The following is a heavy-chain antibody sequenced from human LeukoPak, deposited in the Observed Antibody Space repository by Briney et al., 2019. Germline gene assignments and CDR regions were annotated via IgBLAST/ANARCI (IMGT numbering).Heavy chain of an antibody. Sequence: ASVKVSSKASGYTFTSYDINWERQAPGQGLEWMGGMNPYSGNTGYAQKFQGRVTMTRNTSISTAYMELSSLRSEDTAVYYCARGLRSRYYDFWSGYYTTGVVDYWGQGTLVTVSS. V-gene: IGHV1-8*01. CDR2: MNPYSGNT. D-gene: IGHD3-3*01. CDR1: GYTFTSYD. J-gene: IGHJ4*02. CDR3: ARGLRSRYYDFWSGYYTTGVVDY.